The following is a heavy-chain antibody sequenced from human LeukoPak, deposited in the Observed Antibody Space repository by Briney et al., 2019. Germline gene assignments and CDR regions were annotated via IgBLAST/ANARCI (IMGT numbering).Heavy chain of an antibody. V-gene: IGHV3-30-3*01. CDR3: ARDKVIAVAGTPDYYYYGMDV. CDR1: GFTFSSYA. J-gene: IGHJ6*02. D-gene: IGHD6-19*01. CDR2: ISYDGSNK. Sequence: PGGSRRLSCAASGFTFSSYAMHWVRQAPGKGLEWVAVISYDGSNKYYADSVKGRFTISRDNSKNTLYLQMNSLRDEDTAVYYCARDKVIAVAGTPDYYYYGMDVWGQGTTVTVSS.